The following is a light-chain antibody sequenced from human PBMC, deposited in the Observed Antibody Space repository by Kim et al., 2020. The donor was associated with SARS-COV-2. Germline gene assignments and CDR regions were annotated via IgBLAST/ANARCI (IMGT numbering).Light chain of an antibody. CDR2: AAS. CDR3: QQSHTAPLLT. V-gene: IGKV1-39*01. J-gene: IGKJ4*01. CDR1: QSISNY. Sequence: DIQMTQSPSSLSASVGDRVTITCRASQSISNYLNWYQQKPGNAPKLLIYAASSLQSGAPSRFSGSGSATDFTLTISSLQPEDFATYYCQQSHTAPLLTFGGGTKVDIK.